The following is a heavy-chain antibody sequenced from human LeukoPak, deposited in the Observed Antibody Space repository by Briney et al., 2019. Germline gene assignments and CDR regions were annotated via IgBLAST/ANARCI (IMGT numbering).Heavy chain of an antibody. CDR1: GFTFSSYG. CDR3: AREGGIAVAGDSFDI. V-gene: IGHV3-30*02. Sequence: PGGSRRLSCAASGFTFSSYGMHWVRQAPGKGLEWVAFTRYDGSNKYYADSVKGRFTISRDNSKNSLYLQMNSLRAEDTAVYYCAREGGIAVAGDSFDIWGQGTMVTVSS. J-gene: IGHJ3*02. CDR2: TRYDGSNK. D-gene: IGHD6-19*01.